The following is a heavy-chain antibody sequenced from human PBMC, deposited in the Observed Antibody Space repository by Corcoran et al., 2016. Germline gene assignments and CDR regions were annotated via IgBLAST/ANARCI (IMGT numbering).Heavy chain of an antibody. Sequence: QVQLQESGPGLVKPSETLSLTCTVSGGSVSSGSYYWSWIRQPPGKGLEWIGYIYYSGSTNYNPSLKSRVTISVDTSKNQFSLKLSSVTAADTAVYYCARFGATVTNYYYYYCMDVWGQGTTVTVSS. CDR3: ARFGATVTNYYYYYCMDV. CDR2: IYYSGST. D-gene: IGHD4-4*01. V-gene: IGHV4-61*01. J-gene: IGHJ6*02. CDR1: GGSVSSGSYY.